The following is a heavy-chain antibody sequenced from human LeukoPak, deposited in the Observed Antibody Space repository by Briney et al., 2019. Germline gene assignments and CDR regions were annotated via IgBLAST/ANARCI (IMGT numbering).Heavy chain of an antibody. CDR1: GGTFSSYA. Sequence: ASVKVSCKASGGTFSSYAISWVRQAPGQGLEWMGGIIPIFGTANYAQKFQGRVTITADKSTSTAYMELSSLRSEDTAVYYCATHPSGYSYGYPSPHPPFFDYWGQGTLVTVSS. J-gene: IGHJ4*02. CDR2: IIPIFGTA. V-gene: IGHV1-69*06. CDR3: ATHPSGYSYGYPSPHPPFFDY. D-gene: IGHD5-18*01.